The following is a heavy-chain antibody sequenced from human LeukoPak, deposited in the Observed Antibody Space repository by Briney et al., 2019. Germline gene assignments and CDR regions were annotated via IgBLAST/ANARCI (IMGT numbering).Heavy chain of an antibody. CDR2: MHPNSGNT. V-gene: IGHV1-8*03. Sequence: ASVKVSCKASGYTFSNYDINWVRQAPGQGLEWMGWMHPNSGNTGLALKFQGRLTITRNISISTAYMELSSLTSEDTAVYYCAREGGYYGSGSFFDYWGQGTLVTVSS. J-gene: IGHJ4*02. CDR1: GYTFSNYD. CDR3: AREGGYYGSGSFFDY. D-gene: IGHD3-10*01.